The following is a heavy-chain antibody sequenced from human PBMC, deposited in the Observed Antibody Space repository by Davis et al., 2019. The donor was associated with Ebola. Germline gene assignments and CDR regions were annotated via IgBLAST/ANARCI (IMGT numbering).Heavy chain of an antibody. Sequence: AASVKVSCKASGYTFTSYYMHWVRQAPGQGLEWMGIINPSGGSTSYAQKFQGRVTITRDTSASTAYMELSSLRSEDTAVYYCARGGPIMITFGGVIDYDYWGQGTLVTVSS. V-gene: IGHV1-46*01. CDR3: ARGGPIMITFGGVIDYDY. J-gene: IGHJ4*02. CDR1: GYTFTSYY. D-gene: IGHD3-16*02. CDR2: INPSGGST.